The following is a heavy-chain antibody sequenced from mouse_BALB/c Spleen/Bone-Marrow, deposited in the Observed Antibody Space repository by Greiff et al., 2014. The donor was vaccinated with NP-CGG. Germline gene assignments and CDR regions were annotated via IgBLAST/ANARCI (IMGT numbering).Heavy chain of an antibody. CDR3: ARYWDVGA. CDR2: INPSTGYT. V-gene: IGHV1-7*01. Sequence: QVQLQQSGAELAKPGASVKMSCKASGYTSTSYWMHWVKQRPGQGLEWIGYINPSTGYTEYNQKFKDKATLTADKSSSTAYMQLSSLTSEDSAVYYCARYWDVGAWGAGTTVTVSS. J-gene: IGHJ1*01. CDR1: GYTSTSYW.